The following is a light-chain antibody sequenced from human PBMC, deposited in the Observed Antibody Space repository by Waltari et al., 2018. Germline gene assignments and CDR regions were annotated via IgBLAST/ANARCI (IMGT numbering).Light chain of an antibody. V-gene: IGKV3-11*01. CDR3: QQRANWPPVFP. CDR1: QNSNF. CDR2: DAS. J-gene: IGKJ4*01. Sequence: IVLTQSPAILSLSPGERATLSCRSSQNSNFLAWYKQKPGQAPRLLIYDASNRATGIPSRFSGGGSGTDFTRTISSLEPEDFSVYYCQQRANWPPVFPFGGGTKVEIK.